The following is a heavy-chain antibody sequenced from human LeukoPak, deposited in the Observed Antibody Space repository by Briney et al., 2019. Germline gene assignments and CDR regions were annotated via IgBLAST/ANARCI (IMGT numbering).Heavy chain of an antibody. D-gene: IGHD3-3*01. CDR2: ISYDGSNK. Sequence: GGSLRLSSAASGFTFSSYGMHWVRQAPGKGLEWVAVISYDGSNKYCADSVKGRFTISRDNSKNTLYLQMNSLGAEDTAVYYCAKEDAEWKYYFDYWGQGTLVTVSS. J-gene: IGHJ4*02. CDR3: AKEDAEWKYYFDY. CDR1: GFTFSSYG. V-gene: IGHV3-30*18.